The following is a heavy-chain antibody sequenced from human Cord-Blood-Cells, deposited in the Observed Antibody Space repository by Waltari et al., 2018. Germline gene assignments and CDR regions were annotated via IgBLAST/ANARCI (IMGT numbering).Heavy chain of an antibody. J-gene: IGHJ4*02. D-gene: IGHD2-2*02. CDR1: GGSIRSGRYS. CDR2: IYHSGST. Sequence: QLQLQESGSGLVKPSQTLSLTCAVSGGSIRSGRYSWSWLRQPRGKGLEWIGYIYHSGSTYYNPSLKSRVTISVDRSKNQFSLKLSSVTAADTAVYYCARAVESYCSSTSCYTYYFDYWGQGTLVTVSS. V-gene: IGHV4-30-2*01. CDR3: ARAVESYCSSTSCYTYYFDY.